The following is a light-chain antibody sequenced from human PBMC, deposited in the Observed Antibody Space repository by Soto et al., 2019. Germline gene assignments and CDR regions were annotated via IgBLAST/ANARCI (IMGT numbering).Light chain of an antibody. CDR1: QSITSY. J-gene: IGKJ4*01. CDR2: AAS. Sequence: DIQMTQSPSSLSASVGDRVTITCRASQSITSYLNWYQQKPGKAPKLLIYAASTLQSGVPSRFSGSGSGTEFTLTISSLQPEDFATYYCLQHNTYPLTLGGGTKVDI. CDR3: LQHNTYPLT. V-gene: IGKV1-17*01.